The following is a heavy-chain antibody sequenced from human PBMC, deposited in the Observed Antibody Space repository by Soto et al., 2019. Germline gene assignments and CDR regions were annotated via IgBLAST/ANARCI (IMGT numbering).Heavy chain of an antibody. CDR1: GFTFSTYN. D-gene: IGHD2-15*01. CDR2: VSSSGSTI. J-gene: IGHJ4*02. CDR3: ARDWGYCSGGSCYDYYFDY. Sequence: GSLRLSCAASGFTFSTYNMNWVRQAPGKGLEWVSYVSSSGSTIYYADSVKGRFTISRDNAKNSLYLQMNSLRAEDTAVYYCARDWGYCSGGSCYDYYFDYWGQGTLVTVSS. V-gene: IGHV3-48*01.